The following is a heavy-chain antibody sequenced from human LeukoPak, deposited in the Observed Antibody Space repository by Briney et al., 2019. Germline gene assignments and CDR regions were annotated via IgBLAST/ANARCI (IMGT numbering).Heavy chain of an antibody. CDR1: GFTFSSYW. D-gene: IGHD5-18*01. CDR3: AVRGWIQLWLPSY. V-gene: IGHV3-7*03. J-gene: IGHJ4*02. Sequence: SGGSLRLSCAASGFTFSSYWMSWLRQAPGKGLEWVATISQDGSEKFYVDSAKGRFTISRDNSKNTLYLQMNSLRAEDTAVYYCAVRGWIQLWLPSYWGQGTLVTVSS. CDR2: ISQDGSEK.